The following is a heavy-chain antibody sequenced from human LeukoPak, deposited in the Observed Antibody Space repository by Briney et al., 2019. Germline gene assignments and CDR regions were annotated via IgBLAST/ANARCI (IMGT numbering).Heavy chain of an antibody. V-gene: IGHV3-64*01. CDR1: GFTFSQYF. D-gene: IGHD3-22*01. CDR3: ARDPSVGGFSGSELDF. J-gene: IGHJ4*02. Sequence: GGSLRLSCAGSGFTFSQYFMHWVRQAPGKGLEYLSVISYNGEQTYYSKSVTGRFTISRDNSKNMLYLQMGSLRPEDTAVYFRARDPSVGGFSGSELDFWGQGTLVTVSS. CDR2: ISYNGEQT.